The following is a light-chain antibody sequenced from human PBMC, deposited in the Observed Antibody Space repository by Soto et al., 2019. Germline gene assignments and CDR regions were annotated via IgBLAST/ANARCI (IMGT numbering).Light chain of an antibody. V-gene: IGLV1-47*01. CDR1: SSNIGSNY. J-gene: IGLJ2*01. CDR3: AAWDDSLSGHVV. Sequence: QSVLTQPPSASGTPGQRVTISCSGSSSNIGSNYVYWYQQLPGTAPKLLIYRNNQRPSGVPDRFSGCKSGTSASLAISGLRSEDEADYYCAAWDDSLSGHVVFGGGTKLTVL. CDR2: RNN.